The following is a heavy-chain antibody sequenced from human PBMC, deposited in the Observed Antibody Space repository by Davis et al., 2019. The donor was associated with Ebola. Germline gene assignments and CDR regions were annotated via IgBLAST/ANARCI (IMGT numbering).Heavy chain of an antibody. J-gene: IGHJ4*02. V-gene: IGHV3-48*02. CDR1: GFTFTRYS. CDR3: ARAGVNSYDSSGYYYDY. D-gene: IGHD3-22*01. Sequence: GESLKLSCAASGFTFTRYSMNWVRQAPGKGLEWVSYISSSSSTIYYADSVKGRFTISRDNAKNSLYLQMNSLRDEDTAVYFCARAGVNSYDSSGYYYDYWGQGTLVTVSS. CDR2: ISSSSSTI.